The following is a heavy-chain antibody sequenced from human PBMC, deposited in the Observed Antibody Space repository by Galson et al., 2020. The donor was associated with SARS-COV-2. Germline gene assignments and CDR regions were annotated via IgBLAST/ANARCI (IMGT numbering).Heavy chain of an antibody. J-gene: IGHJ6*02. Sequence: GGSLRLSCAASGFTFSSYGMHWVRQAPGKGLEWVAVISYDGSNKYYADSVKGRFTISRDNSKNTLYLQMNSLRAEDTAVYYCAKDLVSGIQLWFRDRHNYYYYGMDVWGQGTTVTVSS. D-gene: IGHD5-18*01. V-gene: IGHV3-30*18. CDR3: AKDLVSGIQLWFRDRHNYYYYGMDV. CDR2: ISYDGSNK. CDR1: GFTFSSYG.